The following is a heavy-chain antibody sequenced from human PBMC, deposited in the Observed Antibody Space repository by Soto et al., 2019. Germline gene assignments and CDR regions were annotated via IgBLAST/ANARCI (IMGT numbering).Heavy chain of an antibody. CDR1: GGSISSYY. J-gene: IGHJ3*02. CDR3: ARHLPYCSSTSCYAGTGFDI. V-gene: IGHV4-59*08. Sequence: SETLSLTCTVSGGSISSYYWSWIRQPPGKGLEWIGYIYYSGSTNYNPSLKSRVTISVDTSKNQFSLKLSSVTAADTAVYYCARHLPYCSSTSCYAGTGFDIWGQGTMVTVSS. CDR2: IYYSGST. D-gene: IGHD2-2*01.